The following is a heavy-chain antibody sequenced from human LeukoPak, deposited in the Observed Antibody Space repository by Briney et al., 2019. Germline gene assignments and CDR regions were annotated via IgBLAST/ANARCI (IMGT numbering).Heavy chain of an antibody. V-gene: IGHV1-18*01. CDR3: AREVYYDILTGYYTPGGIDY. J-gene: IGHJ4*02. CDR1: GYTFTSYD. D-gene: IGHD3-9*01. Sequence: ASVKVSCKASGYTFTSYDINWVRQAPGQGLEWMGWISACNGNTNYAQKLQGRVTMTTDTSTSTAYMELRSLRSDDTAVYYCAREVYYDILTGYYTPGGIDYWGQGTLVTVSS. CDR2: ISACNGNT.